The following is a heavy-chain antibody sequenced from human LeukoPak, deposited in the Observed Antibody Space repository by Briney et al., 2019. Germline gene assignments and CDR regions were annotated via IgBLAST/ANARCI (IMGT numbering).Heavy chain of an antibody. D-gene: IGHD3-22*01. Sequence: GGSLRLSCAASEFSVGSNYMTWVRQAPGKGLEWVSGINWNGGSTGYADSVKGRFTISRDNAKNSLYLQMNSLRAEDTALYYCARDRDYYDSSGYYAEGYYFDYWGQGTLVTVSS. CDR3: ARDRDYYDSSGYYAEGYYFDY. CDR2: INWNGGST. J-gene: IGHJ4*02. V-gene: IGHV3-20*04. CDR1: EFSVGSNY.